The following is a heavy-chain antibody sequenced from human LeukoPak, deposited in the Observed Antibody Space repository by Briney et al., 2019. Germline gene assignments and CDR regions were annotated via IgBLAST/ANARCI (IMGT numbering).Heavy chain of an antibody. D-gene: IGHD3-22*01. CDR2: MNPNSGNT. V-gene: IGHV1-8*01. CDR1: GCTFIGYD. CDR3: ALSLYYYNSSGYYPFDY. J-gene: IGHJ4*02. Sequence: ASVKVSCKASGCTFIGYDINWVRQAPGQGLEWMGWMNPNSGNTGYAQKFQGRVSMTRSTSISTAYMELSSLTSEDTAVYYCALSLYYYNSSGYYPFDYWGQGTLITVSS.